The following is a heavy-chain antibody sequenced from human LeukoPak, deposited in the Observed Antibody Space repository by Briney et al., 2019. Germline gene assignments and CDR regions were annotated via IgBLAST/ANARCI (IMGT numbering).Heavy chain of an antibody. Sequence: ASVKVSCKASGYTFTCYYMHWVRQAPGQGLEWMGWINPNSGGTNYAQKFQGRVTMTRDTSISTAYMELSRLRSDDTAVYYCARVAGIVGATSLFDYWGQGTLVTVSS. CDR1: GYTFTCYY. V-gene: IGHV1-2*02. J-gene: IGHJ4*02. D-gene: IGHD1-26*01. CDR2: INPNSGGT. CDR3: ARVAGIVGATSLFDY.